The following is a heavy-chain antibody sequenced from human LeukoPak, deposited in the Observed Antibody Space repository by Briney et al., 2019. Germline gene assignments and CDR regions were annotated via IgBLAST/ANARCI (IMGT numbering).Heavy chain of an antibody. D-gene: IGHD6-13*01. CDR2: IYYSGST. CDR3: ASKYAAAGTYVDY. CDR1: GGSISSSSYY. V-gene: IGHV4-61*05. Sequence: SEPLSLTCTVSGGSISSSSYYWGWIRQPPGKGLVWIGYIYYSGSTNYNPSLKSRVTISVDTSKNQFSLKLSSVTAADTAVYYCASKYAAAGTYVDYWGQGTLVTVSS. J-gene: IGHJ4*02.